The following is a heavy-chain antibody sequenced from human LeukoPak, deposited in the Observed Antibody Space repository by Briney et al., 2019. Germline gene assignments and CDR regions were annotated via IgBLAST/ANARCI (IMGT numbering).Heavy chain of an antibody. CDR2: ISGSGGST. CDR3: AKEGIDGSGYDLDY. Sequence: GGSLRLSCAASGFTFSSYAMNWVRQAPGKGLEWVSAISGSGGSTYYAKSVKGRFTISRDNSRNTLYLQMTSLRAEDTAVYYCAKEGIDGSGYDLDYWGQGTRVTVSS. J-gene: IGHJ4*02. D-gene: IGHD5-12*01. CDR1: GFTFSSYA. V-gene: IGHV3-23*01.